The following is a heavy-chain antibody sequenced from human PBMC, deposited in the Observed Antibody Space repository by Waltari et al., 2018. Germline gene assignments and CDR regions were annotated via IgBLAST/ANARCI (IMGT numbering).Heavy chain of an antibody. Sequence: QVQLQESGPGLVKPSETLSLTCTVSGGSISSYYWSWIRQPPGKGLEWIGYIYYMWSTNDNPSLKSRVTISVDTSKNQFSLKLSSVTAADTAVYYCARHGGFSSSVGAFLSGFDPWGQGTLVTVSS. D-gene: IGHD6-13*01. CDR1: GGSISSYY. CDR3: ARHGGFSSSVGAFLSGFDP. J-gene: IGHJ5*02. V-gene: IGHV4-59*08. CDR2: IYYMWST.